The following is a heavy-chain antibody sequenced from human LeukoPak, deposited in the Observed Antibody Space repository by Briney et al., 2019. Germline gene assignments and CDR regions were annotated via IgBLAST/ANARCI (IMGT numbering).Heavy chain of an antibody. Sequence: PGGSLRLPCTPSGFTFGDYAMSWVRQAPGKAREWVGFIRSKAYGGTTEYAASVKGRFTISRDDSKSIAYLQINSLKTEDTAVYYCTRDLSAYCSSTSCYNWFDPWGQGTLVTVSS. CDR1: GFTFGDYA. CDR2: IRSKAYGGTT. V-gene: IGHV3-49*04. CDR3: TRDLSAYCSSTSCYNWFDP. J-gene: IGHJ5*02. D-gene: IGHD2-2*01.